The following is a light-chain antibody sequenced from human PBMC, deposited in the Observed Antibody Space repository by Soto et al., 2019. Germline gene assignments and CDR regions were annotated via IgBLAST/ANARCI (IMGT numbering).Light chain of an antibody. CDR1: QSVSSKY. Sequence: EIVLTQSPGTLSLSPGERATLSCRACQSVSSKYLAWYQQKPGQAPRVLIYGTSIRASGVPERFSGGGSGTDFTLTITRLEPEDFAVYYCQQYGSSLFTFGPGTKVDIK. CDR2: GTS. V-gene: IGKV3-20*01. J-gene: IGKJ3*01. CDR3: QQYGSSLFT.